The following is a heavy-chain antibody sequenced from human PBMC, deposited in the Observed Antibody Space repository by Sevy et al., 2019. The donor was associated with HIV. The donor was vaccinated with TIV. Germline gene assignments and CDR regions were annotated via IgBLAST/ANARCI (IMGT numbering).Heavy chain of an antibody. J-gene: IGHJ4*02. CDR2: IQYDGSNK. D-gene: IGHD2-21*01. Sequence: GGSLRLSCAASGFSFSSYGMHWVRQAPGKGLEWMSYIQYDGSNKNYADSVKGRFTISRDNLKNTLYLQMNSLRVEDTGVFYCVKEGGGEGGDHWGQGTLVTVSS. CDR3: VKEGGGEGGDH. CDR1: GFSFSSYG. V-gene: IGHV3-30*02.